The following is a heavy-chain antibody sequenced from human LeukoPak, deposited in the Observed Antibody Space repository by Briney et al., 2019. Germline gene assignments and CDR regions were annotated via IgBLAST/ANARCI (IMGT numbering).Heavy chain of an antibody. CDR2: IYYSGST. Sequence: PSETLSLTCAVSGGSISSPNWWSWVRQPPGKGLEWIGSIYYSGSTYYNPSLKSRVTISVDTSKNQFSLKLSSVTAADTAVYYCARHPRITERGYWYFDLWGRGTLVTVSS. J-gene: IGHJ2*01. CDR1: GGSISSPNW. D-gene: IGHD3-16*01. CDR3: ARHPRITERGYWYFDL. V-gene: IGHV4-39*01.